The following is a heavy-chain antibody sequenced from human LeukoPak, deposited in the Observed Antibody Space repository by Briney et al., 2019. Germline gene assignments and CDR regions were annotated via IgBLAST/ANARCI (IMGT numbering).Heavy chain of an antibody. Sequence: PGGSLRLSCAASGFTFSSYSMNWVRQAPGKGLEWVSSISSSSSYIYYADSVKGRFTISRDNSKNTLYLQMNSLRAEDTAVYYCATDRSGGSSNWGQGTMVTVSS. J-gene: IGHJ3*01. V-gene: IGHV3-21*04. CDR3: ATDRSGGSSN. D-gene: IGHD2-15*01. CDR2: ISSSSSYI. CDR1: GFTFSSYS.